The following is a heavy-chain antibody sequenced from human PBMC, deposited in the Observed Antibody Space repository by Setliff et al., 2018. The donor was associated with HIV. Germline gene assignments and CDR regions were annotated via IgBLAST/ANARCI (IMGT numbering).Heavy chain of an antibody. CDR2: IHHTGST. V-gene: IGHV4-61*05. J-gene: IGHJ4*01. Sequence: PSETLSLTCTVSGGSISTSSSYWGWIRQPPGKGLEWIGFIHHTGSTVSNPSLKSRVTILMDLSRNQLSLHLASVTTADTAVYFCAPGEGVASTYYHDWGQGTQVTVSS. CDR3: APGEGVASTYYHD. CDR1: GGSISTSSSY. D-gene: IGHD3-3*01.